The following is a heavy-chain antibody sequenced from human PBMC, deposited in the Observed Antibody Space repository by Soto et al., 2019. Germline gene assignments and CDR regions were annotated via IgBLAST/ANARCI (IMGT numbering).Heavy chain of an antibody. V-gene: IGHV4-4*07. CDR1: GGAINSYY. D-gene: IGHD3-3*01. J-gene: IGHJ5*02. CDR2: IYSTGST. CDR3: ARGLRFSDWVDP. Sequence: PSETLSLTCTVSGGAINSYYWNWIRQPAGKGLEWIGRIYSTGSTKYNPSLENRVPMSLDSSKNQFALRLTSVTGADTAVYYCARGLRFSDWVDPWGQGNLVTVS.